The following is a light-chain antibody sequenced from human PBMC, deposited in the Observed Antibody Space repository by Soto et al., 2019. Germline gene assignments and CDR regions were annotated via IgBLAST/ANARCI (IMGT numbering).Light chain of an antibody. J-gene: IGLJ2*01. V-gene: IGLV1-44*01. CDR1: SSNIGSNT. Sequence: QSALTQPPSASGTPGQRVTISCSGSSSNIGSNTVNWYQQLPGTAPKLLIYSNNQRPSGVPDRFSGSKSGTSASLAISGLQSEDEADYYCAAWDDSPDGVVFGGGTQLTVL. CDR3: AAWDDSPDGVV. CDR2: SNN.